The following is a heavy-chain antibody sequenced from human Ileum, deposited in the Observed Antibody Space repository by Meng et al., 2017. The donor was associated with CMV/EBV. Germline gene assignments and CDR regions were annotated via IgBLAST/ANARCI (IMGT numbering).Heavy chain of an antibody. CDR1: GFTFSDYC. Sequence: GESLKISCAASGFTFSDYCMSWIRQAPGKGLEWVSDISSGDSSIYYADSVRGRFTISRDNAKNSLYLQMNSLTAEDTAVYYCARHIEYSSSAFDYWGQGTLVTGSS. CDR2: ISSGDSSI. CDR3: ARHIEYSSSAFDY. J-gene: IGHJ4*02. V-gene: IGHV3-11*01. D-gene: IGHD6-6*01.